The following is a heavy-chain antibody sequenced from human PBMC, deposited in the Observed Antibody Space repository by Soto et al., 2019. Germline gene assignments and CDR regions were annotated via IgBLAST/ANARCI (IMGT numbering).Heavy chain of an antibody. D-gene: IGHD1-1*01. CDR2: IYYSGST. Sequence: SETLSLTCTGSGGSISSDNWSWLRQPPGKGLEWIGYIYYSGSTNYNPSLKSRVTISVDTSKNQFSLKLSSVSAADTAMYYCARVQAGTIDYWGQGTLVTVSS. V-gene: IGHV4-59*01. CDR1: GGSISSDN. CDR3: ARVQAGTIDY. J-gene: IGHJ4*02.